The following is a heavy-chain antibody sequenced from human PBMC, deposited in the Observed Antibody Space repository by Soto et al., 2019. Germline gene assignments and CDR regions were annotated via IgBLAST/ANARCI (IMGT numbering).Heavy chain of an antibody. CDR3: AKSNGWYAELDY. J-gene: IGHJ4*02. Sequence: EVQLLESGGGLVQPGGSLRLSCAASGFTFSSYAMSWVRQAPGKGLEWVSAISGSGGSTYYADSVKGRFTFSIDNSKNTLYLQMNSLRAEDTAVYYCAKSNGWYAELDYWGQGTLVTVSS. D-gene: IGHD6-19*01. CDR1: GFTFSSYA. V-gene: IGHV3-23*01. CDR2: ISGSGGST.